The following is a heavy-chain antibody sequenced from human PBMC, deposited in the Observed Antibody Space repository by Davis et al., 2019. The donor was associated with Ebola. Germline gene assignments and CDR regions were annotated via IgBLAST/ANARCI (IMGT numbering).Heavy chain of an antibody. D-gene: IGHD2-15*01. Sequence: SETLSLTCNVSGASIRSHYWSWIRQSPGTGLEWIGNIYYNVNTNYNPSLKSRVTMSSDTSKNQLSLKMTSATTADTAVYFCAGGMSISSLWFWGQGALVTVSS. V-gene: IGHV4-59*03. CDR3: AGGMSISSLWF. CDR1: GASIRSHY. CDR2: IYYNVNT. J-gene: IGHJ4*02.